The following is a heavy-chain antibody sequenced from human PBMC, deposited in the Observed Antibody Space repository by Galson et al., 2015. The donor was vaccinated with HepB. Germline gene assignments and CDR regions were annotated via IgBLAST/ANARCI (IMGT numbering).Heavy chain of an antibody. J-gene: IGHJ4*02. CDR1: GFTFSNYG. V-gene: IGHV3-30*19. CDR3: ARGPDVTNGYYNSFDQ. CDR2: ISYDGNNK. Sequence: SLRLSCAAFGFTFSNYGMHWVRQAPGKGLEWVAIISYDGNNKNYADSVKGRFTISRDISKNTLYLQMNSLRAGDTAVYYCARGPDVTNGYYNSFDQWGQGTLVTVSS. D-gene: IGHD3-22*01.